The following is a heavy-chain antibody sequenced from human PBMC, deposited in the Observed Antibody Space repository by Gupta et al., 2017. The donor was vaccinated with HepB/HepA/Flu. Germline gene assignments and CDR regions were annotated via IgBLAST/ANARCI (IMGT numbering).Heavy chain of an antibody. CDR3: AREGIAAAGSLYYYGMDV. J-gene: IGHJ6*02. Sequence: QVQLVQSGAEVKKPGASVKVSCKASGYTFTGYYIHWVRQAPGQGLEWMGWINPNSGGTNYAQKFQGWVTMTRDTSISTAYMELSRLRSDDTAVYYCAREGIAAAGSLYYYGMDVWGQGTTVTVSS. D-gene: IGHD6-13*01. CDR2: INPNSGGT. CDR1: GYTFTGYY. V-gene: IGHV1-2*04.